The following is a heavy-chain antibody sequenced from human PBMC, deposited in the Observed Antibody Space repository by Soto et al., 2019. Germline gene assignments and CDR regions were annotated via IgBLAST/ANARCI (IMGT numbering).Heavy chain of an antibody. D-gene: IGHD3-22*01. V-gene: IGHV1-3*01. CDR3: ARVRYYDSSGYYYALLDYYYYGMDV. CDR2: INAGNGNT. J-gene: IGHJ6*02. Sequence: ASVKVSCKASGYTFTSYARHWVRQAPGQRLEWMGWINAGNGNTKYSQKFQGRVTMTTDTSTSTAYMELRSLRSDDTAVYYCARVRYYDSSGYYYALLDYYYYGMDVWGQGTTVTVSS. CDR1: GYTFTSYA.